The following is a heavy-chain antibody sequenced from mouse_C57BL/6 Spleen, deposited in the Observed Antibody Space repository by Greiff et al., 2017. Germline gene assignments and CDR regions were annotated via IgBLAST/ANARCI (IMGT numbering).Heavy chain of an antibody. Sequence: VQLQQSGPGLVQPSQSLSITCTVSGFSLTSYGVHWVRQSPGKGLEWLGVIWRGGSTDYNAAFMSRLSITKDNSKSQVFFKMNSLQADDTAIYYCARYGSSYEWYFDVWGTGTTVTVSS. CDR1: GFSLTSYG. D-gene: IGHD1-1*01. CDR3: ARYGSSYEWYFDV. CDR2: IWRGGST. V-gene: IGHV2-5*01. J-gene: IGHJ1*03.